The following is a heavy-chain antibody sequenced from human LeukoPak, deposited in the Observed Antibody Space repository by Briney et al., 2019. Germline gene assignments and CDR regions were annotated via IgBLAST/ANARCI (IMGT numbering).Heavy chain of an antibody. J-gene: IGHJ5*02. Sequence: GGSLRLSCAASGFTFSSYGMHWVRQAPGKGLEWVAVIWYDGSNKYYADSVKGRFTISRGNSKNTLYLQMNSLRAEDTAVYYCARDYRSRSIVGATRAYNWFDPWGQGTLVTVSS. CDR1: GFTFSSYG. V-gene: IGHV3-33*01. D-gene: IGHD1-26*01. CDR3: ARDYRSRSIVGATRAYNWFDP. CDR2: IWYDGSNK.